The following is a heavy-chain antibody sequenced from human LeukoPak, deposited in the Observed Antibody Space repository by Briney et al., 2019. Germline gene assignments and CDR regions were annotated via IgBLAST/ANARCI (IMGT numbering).Heavy chain of an antibody. J-gene: IGHJ5*02. V-gene: IGHV4-4*07. D-gene: IGHD2-2*01. CDR1: GGSISSYY. CDR3: ARIRYCSSTSCYAGVQWFDP. Sequence: SETLSLTCTVSGGSISSYYWSWIRQPAGKGLEWIGRIYTSGSTNYNPSLKSRVTMSVDTSKNQFSLKLSSVTAADTAVYYCARIRYCSSTSCYAGVQWFDPWGQGTLVTVSS. CDR2: IYTSGST.